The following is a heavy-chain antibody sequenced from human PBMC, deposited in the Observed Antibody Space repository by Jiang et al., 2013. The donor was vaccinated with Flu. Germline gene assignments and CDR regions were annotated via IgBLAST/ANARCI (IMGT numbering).Heavy chain of an antibody. CDR2: INPSGTGT. V-gene: IGHV1-46*01. Sequence: GAEVKKPGASVKVSCKASGYTFTGRYMHWVRQAPGQGLEWMGLINPSGTGTSYAQEFQGRVTMTRDTSTSTDYMELSSLRSEDTAVYYCARDNSGKAAGFSWWWFDPWGQGTLVTVSS. CDR1: GYTFTGRY. D-gene: IGHD6-13*01. CDR3: ARDNSGKAAGFSWWWFDP. J-gene: IGHJ5*02.